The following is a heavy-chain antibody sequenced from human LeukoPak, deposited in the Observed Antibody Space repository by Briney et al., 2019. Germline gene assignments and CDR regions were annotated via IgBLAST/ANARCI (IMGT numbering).Heavy chain of an antibody. CDR1: GGSISSSSYY. D-gene: IGHD5-18*01. CDR2: IYYSGST. Sequence: SETLSLTCTVSGGSISSSSYYWGWIRQPPGKGLEWIVSIYYSGSTYYNPSLKSRVTISVDSSKNQFSLKLSSVTAADTPVYYCASLLVDTAMVPYYYYGMDVWGQGTTVTVSS. J-gene: IGHJ6*02. CDR3: ASLLVDTAMVPYYYYGMDV. V-gene: IGHV4-39*01.